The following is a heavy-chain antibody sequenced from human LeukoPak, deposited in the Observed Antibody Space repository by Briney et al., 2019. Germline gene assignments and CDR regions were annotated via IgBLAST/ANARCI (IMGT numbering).Heavy chain of an antibody. D-gene: IGHD4-11*01. CDR2: IKSDGRST. Sequence: GGSLRLSCAPSGFTFSNYWMHWVRHVPGKGLVWVSRIKSDGRSTKYADYVKGRFTISRDNPKNTLYLQMNSLRAEDTAIYYCAKDNSPGWFGPWGQGTLVTVSS. J-gene: IGHJ5*02. V-gene: IGHV3-74*03. CDR3: AKDNSPGWFGP. CDR1: GFTFSNYW.